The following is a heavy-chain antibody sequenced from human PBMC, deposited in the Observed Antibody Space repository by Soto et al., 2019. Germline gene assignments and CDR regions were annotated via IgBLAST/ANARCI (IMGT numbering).Heavy chain of an antibody. CDR2: INPGGGST. D-gene: IGHD2-2*02. CDR1: GYTFTSYY. J-gene: IGHJ6*02. Sequence: VASVKVSCKASGYTFTSYYMHWVRQAPGQGLEWMGRINPGGGSTSYAQKFQGRVTMTRDTSTSTVYMELSRLRSEDTAVYYCARDKSVDCSSSSCYTSGGMDVWGQGTTVTVSS. V-gene: IGHV1-46*01. CDR3: ARDKSVDCSSSSCYTSGGMDV.